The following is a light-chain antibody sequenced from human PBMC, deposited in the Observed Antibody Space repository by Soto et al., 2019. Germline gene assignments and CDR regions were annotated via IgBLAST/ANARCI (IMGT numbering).Light chain of an antibody. J-gene: IGKJ4*01. V-gene: IGKV3-20*01. CDR1: QIVSSR. CDR2: GSS. CDR3: QKFSSYPLN. Sequence: EIVITHSPFTLSLSPVERATLSFMASQIVSSRLAWYQQKPGQAPRLLISGSSSRATCIPDRFSGSGSGTVFTLTISRLEPEDFAVYYCQKFSSYPLNFGGGTKVDIK.